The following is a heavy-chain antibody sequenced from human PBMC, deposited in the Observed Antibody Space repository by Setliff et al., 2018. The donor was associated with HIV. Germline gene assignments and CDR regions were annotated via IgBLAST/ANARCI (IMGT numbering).Heavy chain of an antibody. CDR3: ARDQPQDYDSLTGYYTGRYFDY. J-gene: IGHJ4*02. CDR1: GGSISSNSYY. CDR2: IYHSGRT. Sequence: SETLSLTCTVSGGSISSNSYYWGWIRQPPGKGLEWIGSIYHSGRTYYNPSLKSRVTISVDTSKNEFSLKLTSVTAADTAVYYCARDQPQDYDSLTGYYTGRYFDYWGRGTLVTVSS. D-gene: IGHD3-9*01. V-gene: IGHV4-39*07.